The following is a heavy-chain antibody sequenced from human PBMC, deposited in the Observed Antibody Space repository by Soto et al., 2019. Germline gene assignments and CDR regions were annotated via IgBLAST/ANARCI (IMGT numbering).Heavy chain of an antibody. J-gene: IGHJ4*02. Sequence: SETLSLTCTVSGGSISSYYWSWIRQPPGKGLEWIGYIYYSGSTNYNPSLKSRVTISVDTSKNQFSLKLSSVTAADTAVYYCARDPGYKMGWLGYWGQGTLVTFPS. CDR1: GGSISSYY. CDR2: IYYSGST. V-gene: IGHV4-59*01. CDR3: ARDPGYKMGWLGY. D-gene: IGHD5-12*01.